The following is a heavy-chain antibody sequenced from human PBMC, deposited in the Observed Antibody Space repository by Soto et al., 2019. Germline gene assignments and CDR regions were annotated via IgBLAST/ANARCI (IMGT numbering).Heavy chain of an antibody. CDR3: ARDRHYDFWSGSNWFDP. V-gene: IGHV3-21*01. CDR1: GFTFSSYS. Sequence: EVQLVESGGGLVKPGGSLRLSCAASGFTFSSYSMNWVRQAPGKGLEWVSSISSSSSYIYYADSVKGRFTISRDNAKNSLYLQMNSLRAEDTAVYYCARDRHYDFWSGSNWFDPWGQGTLVTVSS. D-gene: IGHD3-3*01. J-gene: IGHJ5*02. CDR2: ISSSSSYI.